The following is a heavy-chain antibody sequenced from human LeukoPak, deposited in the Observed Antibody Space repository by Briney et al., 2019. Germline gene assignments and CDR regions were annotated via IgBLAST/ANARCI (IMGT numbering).Heavy chain of an antibody. V-gene: IGHV1-24*01. CDR1: GYTLTELS. Sequence: ASVKVSCKVSGYTLTELSMHWVRQAPGKGLEWMGGFDPEDGETIYAQKFQGRVTMTEDTSTDTAYMELSSLRSEDTAVYYCATDSMYSSGWYAIGYWGQGTLVTASS. CDR2: FDPEDGET. D-gene: IGHD6-19*01. J-gene: IGHJ4*02. CDR3: ATDSMYSSGWYAIGY.